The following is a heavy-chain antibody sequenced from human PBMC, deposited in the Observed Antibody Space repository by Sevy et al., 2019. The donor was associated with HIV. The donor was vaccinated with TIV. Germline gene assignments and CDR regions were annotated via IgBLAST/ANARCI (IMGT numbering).Heavy chain of an antibody. Sequence: GGSLRLSCAASGFNVRSYGMHWVRQAPGKGLEWVAFIRLDGSHKYYADSVNGRFTISGDNSKNTLYLQMNSLRAEETAVYYCAKDGNVVVGGDFYYYGMDVWGQGTTVTVSS. CDR3: AKDGNVVVGGDFYYYGMDV. CDR2: IRLDGSHK. V-gene: IGHV3-30*02. J-gene: IGHJ6*02. D-gene: IGHD2-15*01. CDR1: GFNVRSYG.